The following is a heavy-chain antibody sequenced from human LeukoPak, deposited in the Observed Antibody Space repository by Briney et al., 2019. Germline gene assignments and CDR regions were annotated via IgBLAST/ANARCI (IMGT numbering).Heavy chain of an antibody. CDR3: ARVLGFGSLHWFDP. CDR2: IIPIFGTA. D-gene: IGHD3-10*01. CDR1: GGTFSSYA. V-gene: IGHV1-69*13. J-gene: IGHJ5*02. Sequence: ASVKVSCKASGGTFSSYAISWVRQAPGQGLEWMGGIIPIFGTANYAQKFQGRVTITADESTSTAYMELSSLRSEDTAVYYCARVLGFGSLHWFDPWGQGTLVTVSS.